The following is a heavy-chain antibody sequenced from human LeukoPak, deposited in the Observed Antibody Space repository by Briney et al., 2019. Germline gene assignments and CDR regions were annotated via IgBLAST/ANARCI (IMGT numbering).Heavy chain of an antibody. CDR3: AGGFGELLSY. CDR2: ISYDGSNK. D-gene: IGHD3-10*01. CDR1: GFTFSSYG. J-gene: IGHJ4*02. V-gene: IGHV3-30*19. Sequence: PGGSLRLSCAASGFTFSSYGMHWVRQAPGKGLEWVAVISYDGSNKYYADSVKGRFTISRDNSKNTLYLQMNSLRAEDTAVYYCAGGFGELLSYWGQGTLVTVSS.